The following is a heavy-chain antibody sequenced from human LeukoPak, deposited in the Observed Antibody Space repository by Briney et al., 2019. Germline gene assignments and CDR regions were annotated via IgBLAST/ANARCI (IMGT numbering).Heavy chain of an antibody. V-gene: IGHV4-61*02. Sequence: SETLSLTCTVSGGSISSGSYYWSWIRQPAGKGLEWIGRIYSSGSTNYNPSLKSRVTMSVDTSKNQFSLKLRSVSAADTALYYCARDRWSYGDYPLDYWGQGTLVTVSS. J-gene: IGHJ4*02. D-gene: IGHD4-17*01. CDR3: ARDRWSYGDYPLDY. CDR1: GGSISSGSYY. CDR2: IYSSGST.